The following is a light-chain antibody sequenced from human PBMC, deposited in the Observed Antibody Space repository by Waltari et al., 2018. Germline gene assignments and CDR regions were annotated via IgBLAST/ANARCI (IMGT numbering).Light chain of an antibody. Sequence: QSVLTQPPSVSAAPGQKVTISCSGSTPNIGNHYVSWYQQFPGAAPKVLIYGNDKRATGIPDRFACSKSGTSATLDITGLQTGDEADYYCGTWDNTLSAVFGGGTKVTVL. CDR3: GTWDNTLSAV. J-gene: IGLJ2*01. V-gene: IGLV1-51*02. CDR2: GND. CDR1: TPNIGNHY.